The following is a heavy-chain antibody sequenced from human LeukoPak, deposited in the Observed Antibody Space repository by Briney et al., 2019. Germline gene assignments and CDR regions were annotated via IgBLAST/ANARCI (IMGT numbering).Heavy chain of an antibody. J-gene: IGHJ4*02. CDR2: ISSSSSYI. CDR3: AKAGVLAVNAKFDY. Sequence: PGGSLRLSCAASGFTFSSYSMNWVRQAPGKGLEWVSSISSSSSYIYYADSVKGRSTISRDNSKNTLYLQMNSLRAEDTAVYYCAKAGVLAVNAKFDYWGQGTLVTVSS. D-gene: IGHD6-19*01. CDR1: GFTFSSYS. V-gene: IGHV3-21*04.